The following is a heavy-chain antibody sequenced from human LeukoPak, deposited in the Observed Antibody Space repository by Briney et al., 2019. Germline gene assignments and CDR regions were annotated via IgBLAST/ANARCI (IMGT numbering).Heavy chain of an antibody. V-gene: IGHV3-21*01. CDR3: ARNLPGASNDRPFDI. CDR1: GFAISNYW. D-gene: IGHD1-1*01. J-gene: IGHJ3*02. CDR2: ISSSSSYI. Sequence: PGGSLRLSCAASGFAISNYWMNWVRQAPGKGLEWVSSISSSSSYIYYADSVKGRFTISRDNAKNSLYLQMNSLRAEDTAVYYCARNLPGASNDRPFDIWGQGTMVTVSS.